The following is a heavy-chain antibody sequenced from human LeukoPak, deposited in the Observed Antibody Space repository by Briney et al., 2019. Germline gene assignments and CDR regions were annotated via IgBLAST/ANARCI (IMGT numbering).Heavy chain of an antibody. CDR1: GGSFRGYY. D-gene: IGHD2-21*01. CDR2: INQSGST. V-gene: IGHV4-34*01. Sequence: SETLSLTCAVHGGSFRGYYWTWIRQPPGKGLEWIGEINQSGSTNYNPSLTSRVTISIDTSKNHFSLNLSAVTAADAAVYYCATLADGEPAQDTSIKAAFDFWGQGTVVAVSS. CDR3: ATLADGEPAQDTSIKAAFDF. J-gene: IGHJ3*01.